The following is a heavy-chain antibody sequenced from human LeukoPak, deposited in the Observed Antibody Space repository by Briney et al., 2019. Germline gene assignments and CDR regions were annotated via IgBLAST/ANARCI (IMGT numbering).Heavy chain of an antibody. Sequence: SETLSLTCTVSRGSISGSIRNYYWSWLRQPPGKGLEWIGYISTSGSTNSNPSLRSRVTISVDTSKNQFFLNLSSVSAADTAVYHCARIPLGYSGAYYFDYWGQGTLVTVSP. CDR3: ARIPLGYSGAYYFDY. J-gene: IGHJ4*02. V-gene: IGHV4-4*09. CDR2: ISTSGST. D-gene: IGHD5-12*01. CDR1: RGSISGSIRNYY.